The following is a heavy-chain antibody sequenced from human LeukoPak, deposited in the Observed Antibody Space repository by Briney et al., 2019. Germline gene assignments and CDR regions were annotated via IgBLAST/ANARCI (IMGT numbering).Heavy chain of an antibody. Sequence: SVKVSCKASGGTFTSYAISWVRQARGQGLEWMGRIIPILGIANYAQKFQGRVTITADKSTSTAYMELSSLRSEDTAVYYCARVDLYYDSGYTQAANDYWGQGTLVTVSS. CDR2: IIPILGIA. CDR1: GGTFTSYA. CDR3: ARVDLYYDSGYTQAANDY. D-gene: IGHD3-16*01. V-gene: IGHV1-69*04. J-gene: IGHJ4*02.